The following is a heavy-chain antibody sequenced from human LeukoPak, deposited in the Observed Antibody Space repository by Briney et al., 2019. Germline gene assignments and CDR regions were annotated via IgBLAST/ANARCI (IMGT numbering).Heavy chain of an antibody. CDR2: ITRSSYI. CDR1: GFTFSSYS. V-gene: IGHV3-21*01. CDR3: AREHCSGGSCYGGPDC. Sequence: GGSLRLSCVASGFTFSSYSMNWVRQAPGKGLEWVSSITRSSYIYYADSVKGRFTISRDNAKNSLYPQMNSLRAEDTAVYYCAREHCSGGSCYGGPDCWGQGTLVTVSS. J-gene: IGHJ4*02. D-gene: IGHD2-15*01.